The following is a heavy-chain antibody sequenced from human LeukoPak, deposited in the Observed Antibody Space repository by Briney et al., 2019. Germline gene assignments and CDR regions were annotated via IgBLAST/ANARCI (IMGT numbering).Heavy chain of an antibody. CDR3: TTLAVAAPRQAY. CDR1: GDSIDSSVYY. Sequence: SETLSLTCTVSGDSIDSSVYYWGWIRQPPGKGLEWVGSFYYSGKPYYQSSLKSRVTVSVDISKNQFSLRLSSVTAADTAVYYCTTLAVAAPRQAYWGQGTLVTVSS. J-gene: IGHJ4*02. D-gene: IGHD6-19*01. V-gene: IGHV4-39*01. CDR2: FYYSGKP.